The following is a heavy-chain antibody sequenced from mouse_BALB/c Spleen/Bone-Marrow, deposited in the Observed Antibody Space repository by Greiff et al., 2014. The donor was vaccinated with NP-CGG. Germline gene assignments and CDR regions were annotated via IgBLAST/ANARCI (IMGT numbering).Heavy chain of an antibody. CDR3: ARTVNPAMDY. CDR2: TYPGTGST. Sequence: VQLQESGAELVRPGASVKLSCKTSGYIFTSYWIHWVKQRSGRGLEWIARTYPGTGSTYYNEKFKGKATLTADKSSSTAYMQLSSLKSEDSAVYFCARTVNPAMDYWGQGTSVTVSS. CDR1: GYIFTSYW. J-gene: IGHJ4*01. V-gene: IGHV1S132*01.